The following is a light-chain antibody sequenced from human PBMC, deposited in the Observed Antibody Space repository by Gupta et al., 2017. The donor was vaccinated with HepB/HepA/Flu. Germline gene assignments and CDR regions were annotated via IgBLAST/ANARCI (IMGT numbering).Light chain of an antibody. CDR3: QQDNSSPGP. Sequence: RVTQSPSFFSASPGDLVTITCRACQDIGIALAWYQQKPGKAPNLLIHAASTVNSGVPSRFSGSGCGTEFTHSISRQQAEDFATCYCQQDNSSPGPFGQWTKVEVK. J-gene: IGKJ1*01. V-gene: IGKV1-8*01. CDR2: AAS. CDR1: QDIGIA.